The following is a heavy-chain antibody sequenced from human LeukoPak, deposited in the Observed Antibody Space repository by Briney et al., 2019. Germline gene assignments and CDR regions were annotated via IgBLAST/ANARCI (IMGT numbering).Heavy chain of an antibody. CDR2: IIPIFGIA. Sequence: SVKVSCKASGGTFSSYAISWVRQAPGQGLEWTGRIIPIFGIANYAQKFQGRVTITADKSTSTAYMELSSLRSEDTAVYYCARDGTRLDCSGGSCEYYFDYWGQGTLVTVSS. V-gene: IGHV1-69*04. D-gene: IGHD2-15*01. J-gene: IGHJ4*02. CDR1: GGTFSSYA. CDR3: ARDGTRLDCSGGSCEYYFDY.